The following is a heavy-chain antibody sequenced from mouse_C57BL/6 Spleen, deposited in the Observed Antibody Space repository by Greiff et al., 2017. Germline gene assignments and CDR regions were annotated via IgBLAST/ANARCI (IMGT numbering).Heavy chain of an antibody. CDR3: ARYGGSSPDY. CDR2: IDPSDSYT. J-gene: IGHJ4*01. V-gene: IGHV1-50*01. Sequence: VQLQQPGAELVKPGASVKLSCKASGYTFTSYWMQWVKQRPGQGLEWIGEIDPSDSYTNYNQKFKGKATLTVDTSSSTAYMQLSSLTSEDSAVYYCARYGGSSPDYWGQGTSVTVSS. CDR1: GYTFTSYW. D-gene: IGHD1-1*01.